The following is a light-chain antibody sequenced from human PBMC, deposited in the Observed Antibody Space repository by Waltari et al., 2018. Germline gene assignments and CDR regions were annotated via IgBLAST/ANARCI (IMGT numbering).Light chain of an antibody. Sequence: DIQMTQSPSSLSASVGDRVTITLRASQGISSCLAWYQQKPGKAPELLIYAASSFQSGVPSRFSGSGSGTDFTLTISSLQPEDFATYYCQQAYSFPLTFGGGTKVEIK. CDR3: QQAYSFPLT. V-gene: IGKV1-12*01. J-gene: IGKJ4*01. CDR1: QGISSC. CDR2: AAS.